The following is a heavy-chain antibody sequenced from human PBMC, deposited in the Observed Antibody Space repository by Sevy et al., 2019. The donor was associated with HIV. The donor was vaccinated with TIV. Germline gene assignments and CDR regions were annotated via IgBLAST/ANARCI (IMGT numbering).Heavy chain of an antibody. CDR2: ITSSSKFK. CDR1: GFTFSNYN. V-gene: IGHV3-21*01. J-gene: IGHJ6*02. CDR3: ASAGGLVDGGMDV. Sequence: GGSLRLSCAASGFTFSNYNMNWVRQAPGKGLEWVSSITSSSKFKYYADSLKGRLTISRDDAKNSVFLQINSLRVEDTAVYYCASAGGLVDGGMDVWGQGTTVTVSS. D-gene: IGHD3-16*01.